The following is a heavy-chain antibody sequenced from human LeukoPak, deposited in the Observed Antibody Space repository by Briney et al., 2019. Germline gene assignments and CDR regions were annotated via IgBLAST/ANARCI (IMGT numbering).Heavy chain of an antibody. V-gene: IGHV3-30*02. CDR1: GFTFSSYG. CDR2: IRYDGSNK. D-gene: IGHD1-26*01. CDR3: AKPAPTEIVGVTLVSEYFQH. Sequence: TGGSLRLSCAASGFTFSSYGMHWVRQAPGKGLEWVAFIRYDGSNKYYADSVKGRFTISRDNSKNTLYLQMNSLRAEDTAVYYCAKPAPTEIVGVTLVSEYFQHWGQGTLVTVSS. J-gene: IGHJ1*01.